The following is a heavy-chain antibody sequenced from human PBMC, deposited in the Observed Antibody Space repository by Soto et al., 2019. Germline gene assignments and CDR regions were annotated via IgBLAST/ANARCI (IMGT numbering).Heavy chain of an antibody. CDR2: IVVGSGNT. CDR3: AADQAGTTHPVMGY. D-gene: IGHD1-1*01. J-gene: IGHJ4*02. Sequence: ASVKVSCKASGFTFTSSAMQWVRQARGQRLEWIGWIVVGSGNTNYAQKFQERVTITRDMSTSTAYMELSSLRSEDTAVYYCAADQAGTTHPVMGYWGQGTLVTVSS. V-gene: IGHV1-58*02. CDR1: GFTFTSSA.